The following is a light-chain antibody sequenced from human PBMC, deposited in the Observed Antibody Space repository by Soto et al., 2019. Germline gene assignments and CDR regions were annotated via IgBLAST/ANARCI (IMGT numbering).Light chain of an antibody. CDR2: DAS. CDR1: QSVSDNS. V-gene: IGKV3D-20*02. Sequence: EIVLTQSPGTLYLSPGERGTLSCRASQSVSDNSLAWYQLRPGQAPRLLIYDASKRATGIPGRFSGSGSGTDFTLTVSSLEPEDSAVYYCQQRGDWPFTFGQGTKLEIK. CDR3: QQRGDWPFT. J-gene: IGKJ2*01.